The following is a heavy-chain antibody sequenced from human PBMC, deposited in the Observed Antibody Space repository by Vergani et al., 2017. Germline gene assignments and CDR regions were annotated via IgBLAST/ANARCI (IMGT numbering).Heavy chain of an antibody. CDR2: IYSGGST. V-gene: IGHV3-66*02. CDR3: VKDIAASGNYWYFDL. D-gene: IGHD6-13*01. Sequence: EVQLVESGGGLVQPGGSLRLSCAASGFTVSSNYMSWVRQAPGKVLEWVSVIYSGGSTFYADSVKGRFTISRDNSKNTLYLQMNSLRAEDTAVYYCVKDIAASGNYWYFDLWGRGTLVTVSS. CDR1: GFTVSSNY. J-gene: IGHJ2*01.